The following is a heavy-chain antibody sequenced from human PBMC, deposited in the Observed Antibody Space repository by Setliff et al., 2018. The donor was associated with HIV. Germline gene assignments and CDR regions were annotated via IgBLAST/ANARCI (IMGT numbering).Heavy chain of an antibody. Sequence: PGGSLRLSCATSGFTFSPYAIHWVRQAPGMGLEWVAMIWADEITKFYADSVKGRFTISRDKSKNTLCLQMNSLRAEDTAVYYCAKGDSSSEGMDVWGQGTLVTVSS. J-gene: IGHJ4*02. V-gene: IGHV3-33*03. CDR3: AKGDSSSEGMDV. CDR2: IWADEITK. D-gene: IGHD6-13*01. CDR1: GFTFSPYA.